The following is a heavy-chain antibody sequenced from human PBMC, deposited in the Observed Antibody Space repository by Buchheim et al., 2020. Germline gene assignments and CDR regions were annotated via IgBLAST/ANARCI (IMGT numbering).Heavy chain of an antibody. Sequence: VQLVESGGGVVQPGRSLRLSCAASGFTFSSYEMNWVRQAPGKGLEWVSYISSSGSTIYYADSVKGRFTISRDNAKNSLYLQMNSLRAEDTAVYYCASAEGWNSGRHTYYYYGMDVWGQGTT. D-gene: IGHD1-7*01. CDR2: ISSSGSTI. CDR1: GFTFSSYE. CDR3: ASAEGWNSGRHTYYYYGMDV. V-gene: IGHV3-48*03. J-gene: IGHJ6*02.